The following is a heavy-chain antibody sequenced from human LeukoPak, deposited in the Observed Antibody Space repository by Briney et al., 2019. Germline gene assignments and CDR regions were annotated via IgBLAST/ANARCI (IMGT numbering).Heavy chain of an antibody. D-gene: IGHD2-2*01. Sequence: SETLSLTCAVYGGSFSGYYWSWIRQPPGKGLEWIGEINHSGSTNYNPSLKSRVTISVDTSKNQFSLKLSSVTAADTAVYYCARAVRYCSSTSCYGLDWFDPWGQGTLVTVSS. V-gene: IGHV4-34*01. J-gene: IGHJ5*02. CDR3: ARAVRYCSSTSCYGLDWFDP. CDR1: GGSFSGYY. CDR2: INHSGST.